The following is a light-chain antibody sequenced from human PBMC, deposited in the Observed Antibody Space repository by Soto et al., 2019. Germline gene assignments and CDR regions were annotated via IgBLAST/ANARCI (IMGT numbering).Light chain of an antibody. V-gene: IGKV3-20*01. CDR1: QSVSSSY. CDR3: QQYGGSVT. J-gene: IGKJ4*01. CDR2: GAS. Sequence: EIVLTQSPGTLSLSPGERATLSCRASQSVSSSYLAWYQQKPGQAPRLLTYGASSRATGIPDRFSGSGSGTDFTLTISRLEPEDFAVYYCQQYGGSVTFGGGTKVEIK.